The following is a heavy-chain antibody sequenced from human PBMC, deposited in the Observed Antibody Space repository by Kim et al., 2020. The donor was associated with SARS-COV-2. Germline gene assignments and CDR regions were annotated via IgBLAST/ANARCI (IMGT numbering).Heavy chain of an antibody. V-gene: IGHV4-59*08. CDR2: IYYSGST. CDR1: GGSISSYY. CDR3: ARHRGTTVTTYYYGMDV. D-gene: IGHD4-4*01. J-gene: IGHJ6*02. Sequence: SETLSLTCTVSGGSISSYYWSWIRQPPGKGLEWIGYIYYSGSTNYNPSLKSRVTISVDTSKNQFSLKLSSVTAADTAVYYCARHRGTTVTTYYYGMDVWGQGTTVTVSS.